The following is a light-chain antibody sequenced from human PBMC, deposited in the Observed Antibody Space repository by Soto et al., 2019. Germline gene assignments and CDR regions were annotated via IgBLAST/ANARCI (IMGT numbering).Light chain of an antibody. CDR3: HQYSSSRRT. CDR2: GAS. V-gene: IGKV3-20*01. Sequence: EIVMTQSPATLSVSPGERATLSCRASQSVSSYLLWYQQKPGQAPRLLIYGASNRAAGIPDRFSGSGSGTDFTLTISRLEPEDFAVYYCHQYSSSRRTFGQGTKVDNK. CDR1: QSVSSY. J-gene: IGKJ1*01.